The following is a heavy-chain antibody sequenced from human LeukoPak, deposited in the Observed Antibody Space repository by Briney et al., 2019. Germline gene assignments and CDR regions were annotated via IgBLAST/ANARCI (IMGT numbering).Heavy chain of an antibody. CDR1: GCSFTSYW. Sequence: GEALQISCKGAGCSFTSYWIGWGRRMAGKGVEGRGIIYPGDSDTRYSPSFEGQVTISADKSISTAYLQWSSLKASDTAMYCCARLTTDYDILTGYLAGYYFDYWGQGTLVTVSS. CDR2: IYPGDSDT. J-gene: IGHJ4*02. CDR3: ARLTTDYDILTGYLAGYYFDY. V-gene: IGHV5-51*01. D-gene: IGHD3-9*01.